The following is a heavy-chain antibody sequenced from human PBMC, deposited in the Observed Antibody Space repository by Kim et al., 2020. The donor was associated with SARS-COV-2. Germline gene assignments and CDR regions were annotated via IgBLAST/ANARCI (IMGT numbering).Heavy chain of an antibody. CDR3: ARVDSSWFDP. CDR2: TI. J-gene: IGHJ5*02. V-gene: IGHV3-48*02. D-gene: IGHD3-22*01. Sequence: TIYDADSVKGRFTISRDNAKNSLYLQMNSLRDEDTAVYYCARVDSSWFDPWGQGTLVTVSS.